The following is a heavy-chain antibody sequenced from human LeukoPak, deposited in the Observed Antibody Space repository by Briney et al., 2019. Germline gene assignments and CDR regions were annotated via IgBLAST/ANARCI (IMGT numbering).Heavy chain of an antibody. CDR2: IYYSGST. CDR3: ARGHYGPGIGTYPN. CDR1: GASISPNY. J-gene: IGHJ4*02. Sequence: SETLSLTCTVSGASISPNYWSWFRQPPGKGLEWIGYIYYSGSTSYNPSLKSRVTISLDTSKNQFSLKLSSVAAADTAVYYCARGHYGPGIGTYPNWGQGTLVTVSA. V-gene: IGHV4-59*12. D-gene: IGHD3-10*01.